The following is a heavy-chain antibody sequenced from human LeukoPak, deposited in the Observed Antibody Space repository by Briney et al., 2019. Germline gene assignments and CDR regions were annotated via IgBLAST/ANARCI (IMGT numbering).Heavy chain of an antibody. CDR2: MNPNSGNT. CDR3: ARSMVRGAPNWFDP. J-gene: IGHJ5*02. D-gene: IGHD3-10*01. V-gene: IGHV1-8*01. Sequence: ASVKVSCKASGYTFTSYDINWVRQATGQGLEWMGWMNPNSGNTGYAQKFQGGVTMTRNTSISTAYMELSSLRSEDTAVYYCARSMVRGAPNWFDPWGQGTLVTVSS. CDR1: GYTFTSYD.